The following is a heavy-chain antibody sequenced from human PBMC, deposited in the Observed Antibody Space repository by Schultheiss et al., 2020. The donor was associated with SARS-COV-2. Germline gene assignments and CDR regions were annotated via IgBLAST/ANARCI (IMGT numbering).Heavy chain of an antibody. J-gene: IGHJ3*02. D-gene: IGHD3-10*01. CDR2: IYYSGST. Sequence: SQTLSLTCTVSGGSISSSSYYWGWIRQPPGKGLEWIGYIYYSGSTYHNPSLKSRITISVDTSKNQFSMKLSSVTAADTAVYYCARPRSYYSHGDAFDIWGQGTMVTVSS. V-gene: IGHV4-39*01. CDR1: GGSISSSSYY. CDR3: ARPRSYYSHGDAFDI.